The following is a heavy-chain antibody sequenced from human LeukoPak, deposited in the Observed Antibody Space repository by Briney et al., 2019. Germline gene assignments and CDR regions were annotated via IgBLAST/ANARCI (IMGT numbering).Heavy chain of an antibody. J-gene: IGHJ3*02. Sequence: PSETLSLTCTVSGGSISSGGYYWSWIRQHPGKGLEWIGYIYYSGSTYYNPSLKSRVTISVDTSKNQFSLKLSSVTAADTAVYYCAREDGYYYDSSGVGGAFDTWGQGTMVTVSS. V-gene: IGHV4-31*03. D-gene: IGHD3-22*01. CDR2: IYYSGST. CDR3: AREDGYYYDSSGVGGAFDT. CDR1: GGSISSGGYY.